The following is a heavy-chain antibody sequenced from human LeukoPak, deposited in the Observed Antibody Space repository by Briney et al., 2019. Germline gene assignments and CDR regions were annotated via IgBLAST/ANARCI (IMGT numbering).Heavy chain of an antibody. D-gene: IGHD6-25*01. CDR3: ARGVRRRPDAFDI. CDR1: GFTFSSYW. V-gene: IGHV3-66*01. Sequence: GGSLRLSCAASGFTFSSYWMSWVRQAPGKGLEWVSVIYSGGSTYYADSVKGRFTISRDNSKTTLYLQMNSLRAEDTAVYYCARGVRRRPDAFDIWGQGTMVTVSS. J-gene: IGHJ3*02. CDR2: IYSGGST.